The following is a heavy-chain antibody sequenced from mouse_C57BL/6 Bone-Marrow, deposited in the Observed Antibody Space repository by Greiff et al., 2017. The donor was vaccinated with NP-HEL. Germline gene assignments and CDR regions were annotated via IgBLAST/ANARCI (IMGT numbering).Heavy chain of an antibody. CDR3: ARVGGYGNYEAMDY. Sequence: EVQLQQSGGGLVKPGGSLKLSCAASGFTFSSYAMSWVRQTPEKRLEWVATISDGGSYTYYPDNVKGRFTISRDNAKNNLYLQLSHLKSEDTAMYYCARVGGYGNYEAMDYWGQGTSVTVSS. J-gene: IGHJ4*01. V-gene: IGHV5-4*01. CDR2: ISDGGSYT. D-gene: IGHD2-1*01. CDR1: GFTFSSYA.